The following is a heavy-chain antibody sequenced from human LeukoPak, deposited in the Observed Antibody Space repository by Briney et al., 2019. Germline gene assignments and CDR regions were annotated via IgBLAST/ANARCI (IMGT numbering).Heavy chain of an antibody. CDR1: GFTFSSYA. Sequence: GRSLRLSCAASGFTFSSYAMPWVRQAPGKGPEWVAVISYDGSNKYYADSVKGRFTISRDNSKNTLYLQMNSLRAEDTAVYYCARPAGTYYYDSSGYTLDYWGQGTLVTVSS. CDR2: ISYDGSNK. D-gene: IGHD3-22*01. V-gene: IGHV3-30-3*01. J-gene: IGHJ4*02. CDR3: ARPAGTYYYDSSGYTLDY.